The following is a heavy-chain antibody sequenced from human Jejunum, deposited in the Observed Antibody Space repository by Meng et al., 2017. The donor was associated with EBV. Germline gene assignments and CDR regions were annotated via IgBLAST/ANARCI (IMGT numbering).Heavy chain of an antibody. J-gene: IGHJ4*02. CDR3: ARGGSSWYFFDY. Sequence: EVTLLCHGGALIPLGGSLSLSCAASGFTVSSNYMSWVRQAPGKGLEWVSVIYRGGSAFYSDSVKGRFTISRDNSKNTLFLQMNSLRAEDTAVYYCARGGSSWYFFDYWGQGPLVTVSS. D-gene: IGHD6-13*01. CDR2: IYRGGSA. CDR1: GFTVSSNY. V-gene: IGHV3-53*01.